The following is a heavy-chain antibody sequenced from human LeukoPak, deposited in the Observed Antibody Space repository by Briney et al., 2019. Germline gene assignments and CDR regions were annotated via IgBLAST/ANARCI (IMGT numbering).Heavy chain of an antibody. Sequence: PRASVKVSCKASGGTFSSYAISWVRQAPGQGLEWMGGIIPIFGTANYAQKFQGRVTITTDESTSTAYMELSSLRSEDTAVYYCARGSGVNAAAATYYYYMDVWGKGTTVTVSS. V-gene: IGHV1-69*05. J-gene: IGHJ6*03. D-gene: IGHD6-13*01. CDR1: GGTFSSYA. CDR2: IIPIFGTA. CDR3: ARGSGVNAAAATYYYYMDV.